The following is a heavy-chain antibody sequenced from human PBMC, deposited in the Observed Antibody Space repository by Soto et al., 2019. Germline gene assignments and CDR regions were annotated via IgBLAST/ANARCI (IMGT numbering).Heavy chain of an antibody. CDR2: ISGSGGST. CDR1: GFTFSSYA. V-gene: IGHV3-23*01. D-gene: IGHD3-22*01. J-gene: IGHJ4*02. CDR3: AKVHSRWLSNYFDY. Sequence: PGGSLRLSCAASGFTFSSYAMSWVRQAPGKWLEWVSAISGSGGSTYYADSVKGRFTISRDNSKHTLYLQMNSLRAEDTAVYYCAKVHSRWLSNYFDYWGQGXLVTVYS.